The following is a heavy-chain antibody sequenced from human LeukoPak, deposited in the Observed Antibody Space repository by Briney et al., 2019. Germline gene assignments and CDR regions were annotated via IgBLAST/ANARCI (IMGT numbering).Heavy chain of an antibody. J-gene: IGHJ6*02. CDR2: INTNTGNP. Sequence: ASVKVSCKASGYTFTSYAMNWVRQAPGQGLEWMGWINTNTGNPTYAQGFTGRFVFSLDTSVSTAYLQISSLKAEDTAVYYCAGHPYSDEDIVVVPAKGPYYYGMDVWGQGTTVTASS. CDR3: AGHPYSDEDIVVVPAKGPYYYGMDV. V-gene: IGHV7-4-1*02. D-gene: IGHD2-2*01. CDR1: GYTFTSYA.